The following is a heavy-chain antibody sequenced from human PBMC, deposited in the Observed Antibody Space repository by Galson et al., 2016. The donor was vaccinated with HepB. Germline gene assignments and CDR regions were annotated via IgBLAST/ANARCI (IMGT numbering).Heavy chain of an antibody. CDR1: GFTFSSYS. Sequence: SLRLSCAASGFTFSSYSMNWVRQAPGKGPEWVSAISGVSDRTYYAGSMKDRFIISSDDSRNMLFLQLNSMRAEDTAIYYCAKESPYSNVRQYYLENWGLGTLVTVSS. V-gene: IGHV3-23*01. D-gene: IGHD4-11*01. CDR3: AKESPYSNVRQYYLEN. CDR2: ISGVSDRT. J-gene: IGHJ4*01.